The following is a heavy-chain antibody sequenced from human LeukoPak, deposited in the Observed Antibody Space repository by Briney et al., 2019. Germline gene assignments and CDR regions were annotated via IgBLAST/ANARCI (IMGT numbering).Heavy chain of an antibody. J-gene: IGHJ5*02. V-gene: IGHV3-23*01. CDR1: GFTFSNYA. D-gene: IGHD3-10*01. Sequence: GGSLRLSCAASGFTFSNYAMRWVRQAPGKGLEWVSAISGNGGSTYYADSVKGRFTVSRDNSKHTLYLQMNNLRAEDTAIYYCAKDRDASGINYFDPWGQGTLVTVSS. CDR3: AKDRDASGINYFDP. CDR2: ISGNGGST.